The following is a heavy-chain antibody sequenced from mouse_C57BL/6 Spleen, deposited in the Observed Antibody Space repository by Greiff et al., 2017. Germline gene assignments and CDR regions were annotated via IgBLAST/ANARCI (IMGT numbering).Heavy chain of an antibody. V-gene: IGHV3-6*01. J-gene: IGHJ4*01. CDR3: AREDSNYPNYYAMDY. CDR2: ISYDGSN. Sequence: EVKLVESGPGLVKPSQSLSLTCSVTGYSITSGYYWNWIRQFPGNKLEWMGYISYDGSNNYNPSLKNRISITRDTSKNQFFLKLNSVTTEDTATYYCAREDSNYPNYYAMDYWGQGTSVTVSS. CDR1: GYSITSGYY. D-gene: IGHD2-5*01.